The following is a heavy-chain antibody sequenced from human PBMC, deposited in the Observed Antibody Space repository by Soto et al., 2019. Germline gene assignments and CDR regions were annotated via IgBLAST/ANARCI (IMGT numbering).Heavy chain of an antibody. Sequence: SETLSLTCTVSGDSISSSSYYWGWIRQPPGKGLEWIGSIYYTGSTYYNPSLKSRVTISVDTSKNQFSLKLSSVTAADTAVYYCARHVWPRDRLFDPWGQGTLVTVSS. CDR1: GDSISSSSYY. D-gene: IGHD3-16*01. CDR3: ARHVWPRDRLFDP. CDR2: IYYTGST. V-gene: IGHV4-39*01. J-gene: IGHJ5*02.